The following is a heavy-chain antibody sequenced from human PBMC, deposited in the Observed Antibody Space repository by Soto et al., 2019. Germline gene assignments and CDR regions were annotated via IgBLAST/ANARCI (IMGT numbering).Heavy chain of an antibody. V-gene: IGHV4-38-2*01. Sequence: FGNLSLTCSVSGDSIRRGYYWGCSRQPRGKVLEWIGSIYHSGSTYYNPSLKSRVTISVDTSKNQFSLKLSSVTAADTAVYYCAIPNLRATAGTGVPVDTWGQWRMVT. D-gene: IGHD6-13*01. CDR2: IYHSGST. CDR1: GDSIRRGYY. CDR3: AIPNLRATAGTGVPVDT. J-gene: IGHJ3*02.